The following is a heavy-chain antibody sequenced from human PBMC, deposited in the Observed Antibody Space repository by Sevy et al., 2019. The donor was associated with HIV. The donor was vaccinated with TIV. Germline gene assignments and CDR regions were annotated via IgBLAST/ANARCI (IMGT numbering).Heavy chain of an antibody. D-gene: IGHD3-22*01. J-gene: IGHJ5*02. Sequence: SETLSPTCTVSGGSISSSSYYWGWIRQPPGKGLEWIGSIYYSGSTYYNPSLKSRVTISVDTSKNQFSLKLSSVTAADTAVYYCARGKNYYDSSGTKGDWFDPWGQGTLVTVSS. CDR3: ARGKNYYDSSGTKGDWFDP. CDR1: GGSISSSSYY. CDR2: IYYSGST. V-gene: IGHV4-39*01.